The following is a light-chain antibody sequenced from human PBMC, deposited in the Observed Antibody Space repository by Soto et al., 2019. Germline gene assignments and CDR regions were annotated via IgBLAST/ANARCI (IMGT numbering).Light chain of an antibody. CDR3: HHVNTYPYT. CDR1: QGISSY. Sequence: IQLTQSPSSLSASVGDRVTITCRASQGISSYLAWYQQKPGKAPNLLIYAASTLQSGVPSRFSGSGSGTEFTLTISSLQPEDFATYYCHHVNTYPYTFGQGTNLDIK. CDR2: AAS. J-gene: IGKJ2*01. V-gene: IGKV1-9*01.